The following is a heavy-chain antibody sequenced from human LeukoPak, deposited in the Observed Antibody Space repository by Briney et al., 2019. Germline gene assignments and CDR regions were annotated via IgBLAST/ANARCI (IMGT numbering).Heavy chain of an antibody. CDR2: INTDGTRT. V-gene: IGHV3-74*01. CDR3: ARVPRGSWGWFDP. D-gene: IGHD1-26*01. J-gene: IGHJ5*02. CDR1: GFTFSNYW. Sequence: GGSLRLSCAASGFTFSNYWIHWVRQAPGKGLLWVSRINTDGTRTSYADSVKGRFTISRDNAESTVYLQMNSLSAEDTAVYYCARVPRGSWGWFDPWGQGTLVTVSS.